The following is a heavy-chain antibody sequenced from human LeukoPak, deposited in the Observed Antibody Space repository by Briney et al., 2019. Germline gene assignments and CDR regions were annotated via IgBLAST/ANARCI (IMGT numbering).Heavy chain of an antibody. CDR1: GYTFTGYC. CDR2: INPNRGGT. V-gene: IGHV1-2*02. CDR3: AISYSYDSSGYYSSYFDY. J-gene: IGHJ4*02. Sequence: GASVRRSCKASGYTFTGYCMHWVRQAPGQGLEWMAWINPNRGGTNYAQNFQGRVTLSRDTSINTAYMELSRLRSDDTAVYYCAISYSYDSSGYYSSYFDYWGQETLV. D-gene: IGHD3-22*01.